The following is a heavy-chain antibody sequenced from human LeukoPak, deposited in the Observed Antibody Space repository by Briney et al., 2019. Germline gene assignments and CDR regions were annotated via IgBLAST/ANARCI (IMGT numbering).Heavy chain of an antibody. V-gene: IGHV3-74*01. CDR3: AKDHYWSIDY. CDR2: IKGDGIST. J-gene: IGHJ4*02. D-gene: IGHD3-3*01. Sequence: HAGGSLRLSCVASGFTFSSHWMVWVRHAPGQGLVWVSRIKGDGISTNYADSVKGRFTISRDIAKNTLYLQMNSLRAEDTGVYYCAKDHYWSIDYWGRGTLVTVSS. CDR1: GFTFSSHW.